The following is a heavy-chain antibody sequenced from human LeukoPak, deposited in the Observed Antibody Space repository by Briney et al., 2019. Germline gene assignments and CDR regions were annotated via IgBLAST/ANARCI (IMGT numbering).Heavy chain of an antibody. CDR3: ARHSTSGWYWFDP. CDR2: IYYSGST. Sequence: SETLSLTCTVSGDSISSYYWSWIRQPPGKGLEWIGYIYYSGSTNYNPSLKSRVTISVDTSKNQFSLKLSSVTAADTAVYYCARHSTSGWYWFDPWGQGTLVTVSS. J-gene: IGHJ5*02. CDR1: GDSISSYY. D-gene: IGHD6-19*01. V-gene: IGHV4-59*08.